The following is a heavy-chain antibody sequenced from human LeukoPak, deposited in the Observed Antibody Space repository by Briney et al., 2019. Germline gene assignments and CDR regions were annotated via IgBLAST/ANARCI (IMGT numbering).Heavy chain of an antibody. J-gene: IGHJ4*02. Sequence: GGSLGLSCAASGFTFGSYDMHWVRQAPGKGLEWVAVISYDGSTIYYADSVKGRFTISRDNSKNTLYLQMNSLEAEDTAVYYCAKAKSYSSGSSGYWGQGTPVTVSS. V-gene: IGHV3-30*18. CDR1: GFTFGSYD. D-gene: IGHD5-18*01. CDR3: AKAKSYSSGSSGY. CDR2: ISYDGSTI.